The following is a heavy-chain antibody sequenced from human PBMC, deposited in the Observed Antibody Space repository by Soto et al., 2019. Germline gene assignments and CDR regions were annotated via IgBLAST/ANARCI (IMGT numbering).Heavy chain of an antibody. Sequence: GESLKISCAASGFTFSNYAMSWVRQAPGKGLEWVATIKQDGSEKYYVDSVRGRFTVSRDNAKNSLYLQMNSLRAEDTAVYYCARGDYFARRFDYWGQGTLVTVSS. CDR1: GFTFSNYA. CDR2: IKQDGSEK. CDR3: ARGDYFARRFDY. D-gene: IGHD3-9*01. V-gene: IGHV3-7*03. J-gene: IGHJ4*02.